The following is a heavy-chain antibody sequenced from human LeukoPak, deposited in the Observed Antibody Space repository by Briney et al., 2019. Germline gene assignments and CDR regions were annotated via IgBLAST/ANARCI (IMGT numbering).Heavy chain of an antibody. CDR2: IYYNGST. D-gene: IGHD1-26*01. V-gene: IGHV4-39*01. J-gene: IGHJ5*02. CDR3: AGDTWSYWFDP. Sequence: PSETLSLTCTVSGGSISRTGYYWGWIRQPPGKGLECIGTIYYNGSTYYNPSLKSRVTISVDTSKNQFSLKLTSVTAADTAVYYCAGDTWSYWFDPWGQGTLVTVSS. CDR1: GGSISRTGYY.